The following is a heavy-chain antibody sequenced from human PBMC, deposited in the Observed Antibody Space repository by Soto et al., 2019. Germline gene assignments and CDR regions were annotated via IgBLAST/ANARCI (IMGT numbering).Heavy chain of an antibody. V-gene: IGHV4-59*12. D-gene: IGHD3-16*01. CDR2: IYYSGST. Sequence: SETLSLTCTVSGGSISSYYLSWIRQPPGKGLEWIGYIYYSGSTNYNPSLKSRVTISVDKSKNQFSLKLSSVTAADTAVCYCARAAFMIALVFAYGGQGTLVTVSS. CDR1: GGSISSYY. CDR3: ARAAFMIALVFAY. J-gene: IGHJ4*02.